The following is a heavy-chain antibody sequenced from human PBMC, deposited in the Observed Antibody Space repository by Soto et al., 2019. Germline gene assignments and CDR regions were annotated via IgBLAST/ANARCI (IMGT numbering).Heavy chain of an antibody. D-gene: IGHD6-19*01. Sequence: PSETLSLTCAVYGGSFSGYYWSWIRQPPGKGLEWIGEINHSGSTNYNPSLKSRVTISVDTSKNQFSLKLSSVTAEDTAVYYCARLNEIAVAGTFNFAADYYYGMDVWGQGTTVTVSS. CDR3: ARLNEIAVAGTFNFAADYYYGMDV. CDR1: GGSFSGYY. V-gene: IGHV4-34*01. CDR2: INHSGST. J-gene: IGHJ6*02.